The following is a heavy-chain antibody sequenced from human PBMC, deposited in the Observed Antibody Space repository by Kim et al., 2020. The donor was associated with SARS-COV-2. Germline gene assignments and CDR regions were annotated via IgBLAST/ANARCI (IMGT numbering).Heavy chain of an antibody. D-gene: IGHD5-12*01. CDR2: INPSGGST. J-gene: IGHJ3*02. V-gene: IGHV1-46*01. CDR1: GYTFTSYY. Sequence: ASVKVSCKASGYTFTSYYMHWVRQAPGQGLEWMGIINPSGGSTSYAQKFQGRVTMTRDTSTSTVYMELSSLRSEDTAVYYCARCEAVYSGYDNDAFDIWGQGTMVTVSS. CDR3: ARCEAVYSGYDNDAFDI.